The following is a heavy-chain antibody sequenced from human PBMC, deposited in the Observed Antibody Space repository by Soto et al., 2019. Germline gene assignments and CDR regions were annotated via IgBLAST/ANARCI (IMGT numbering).Heavy chain of an antibody. CDR2: MSYDGNYI. V-gene: IGHV3-30-3*01. CDR1: GITFSRHA. J-gene: IGHJ3*02. Sequence: QVQVVESGGGVVQPGRSLRLSCAASGITFSRHAMHWVRQVPGKGLEWVAIMSYDGNYISYGDSVRGRFTSSRDNSKDMLYLQMHSLRPEDTGVYFWARDRYSSGWGDAFDMWGQGTMVTVSS. D-gene: IGHD6-19*01. CDR3: ARDRYSSGWGDAFDM.